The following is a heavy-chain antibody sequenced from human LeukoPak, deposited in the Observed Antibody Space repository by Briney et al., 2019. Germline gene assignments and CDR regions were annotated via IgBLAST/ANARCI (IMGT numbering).Heavy chain of an antibody. D-gene: IGHD5-12*01. J-gene: IGHJ4*02. V-gene: IGHV3-23*01. CDR2: ISASGGST. CDR3: AKYVIQQLRSSGYDYFDY. Sequence: GGSLRLSCAASGFTFNTYGMSWVRQAPGKGLEWVSGISASGGSTYYADSVKGRFTVSRDNFKNTLYLQLNSLRAEGTAVYYCAKYVIQQLRSSGYDYFDYWGQGTLVTVSS. CDR1: GFTFNTYG.